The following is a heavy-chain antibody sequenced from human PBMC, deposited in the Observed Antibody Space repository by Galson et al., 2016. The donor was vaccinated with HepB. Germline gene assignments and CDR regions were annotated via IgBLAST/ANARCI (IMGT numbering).Heavy chain of an antibody. Sequence: PALVKPTQTLTLTCTFSGFSLSTRGVGVAWIRQPPRKTLEWLALIYWADDQRYSPSLKNRLTITKDTSKNQVVLTMTNMDPADTATYYCAPPGGGDSVYDLLHLDYWGQGTLVTVSS. J-gene: IGHJ4*02. V-gene: IGHV2-5*02. CDR1: GFSLSTRGVG. CDR3: APPGGGDSVYDLLHLDY. D-gene: IGHD5/OR15-5a*01. CDR2: IYWADDQ.